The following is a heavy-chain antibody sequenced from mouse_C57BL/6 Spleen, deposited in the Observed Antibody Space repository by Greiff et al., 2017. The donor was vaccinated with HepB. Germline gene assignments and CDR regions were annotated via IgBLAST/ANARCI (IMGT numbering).Heavy chain of an antibody. J-gene: IGHJ3*01. CDR2: ISSGSSTI. CDR1: GFTFSDYG. D-gene: IGHD2-4*01. Sequence: DVKLQESGGGLVKPGGSLKLSCAASGFTFSDYGMHWVRQAPEKGLEWVAYISSGSSTIYYADTVKGRFTISRDNAKNTLFLQMTSLRSEDTAMYYCAREGLLRQFAYWGQGTLVTVSA. V-gene: IGHV5-17*01. CDR3: AREGLLRQFAY.